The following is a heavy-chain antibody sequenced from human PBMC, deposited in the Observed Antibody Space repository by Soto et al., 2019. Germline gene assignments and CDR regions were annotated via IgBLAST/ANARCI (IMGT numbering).Heavy chain of an antibody. J-gene: IGHJ4*02. CDR2: ISYDGSNK. CDR3: ARDKDSSSWLSHFDY. CDR1: GFTFSSYA. V-gene: IGHV3-30-3*01. D-gene: IGHD6-13*01. Sequence: QVQLVESGGGVVQPGRSLRLSCAASGFTFSSYAMHWVRQAPGKGLEWVAVISYDGSNKYYADSVKGRFTISRDNSKNTLYLQMNSLRAEDTAVYYCARDKDSSSWLSHFDYWGQGTLVTVSS.